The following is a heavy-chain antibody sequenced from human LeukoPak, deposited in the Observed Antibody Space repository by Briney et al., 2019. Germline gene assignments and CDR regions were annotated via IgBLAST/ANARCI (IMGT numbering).Heavy chain of an antibody. Sequence: GRSLRLSCAASGFTFSSYAMHWVRQAPGKGLEWVAVISYDGSNKYYADSVKGRFTISRDNSKNTLYLQMNSLRAEDTAVYYCARRGYSSSANGYYFDYWGQGTLVTVSS. CDR2: ISYDGSNK. V-gene: IGHV3-30-3*01. J-gene: IGHJ4*02. CDR1: GFTFSSYA. D-gene: IGHD6-6*01. CDR3: ARRGYSSSANGYYFDY.